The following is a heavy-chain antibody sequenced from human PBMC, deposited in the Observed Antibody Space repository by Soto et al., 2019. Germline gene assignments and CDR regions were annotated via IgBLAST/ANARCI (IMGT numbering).Heavy chain of an antibody. CDR1: GGSFSGYY. J-gene: IGHJ5*02. Sequence: PSGTLSLTCAVYGGSFSGYYWSWIRQPPGKGLEWIGEINHSGSTNYNPSLKSRVTISVDTSKNQFSLKLGSVSAADTAVYYCARGDNWNQFDPWGQGTLVTVS. CDR2: INHSGST. V-gene: IGHV4-34*01. D-gene: IGHD1-1*01. CDR3: ARGDNWNQFDP.